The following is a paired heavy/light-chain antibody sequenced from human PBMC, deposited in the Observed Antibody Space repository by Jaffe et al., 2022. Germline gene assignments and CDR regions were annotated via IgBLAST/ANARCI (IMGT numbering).Light chain of an antibody. CDR3: QQYGSSSPNT. CDR1: QSVSTSY. J-gene: IGKJ2*01. V-gene: IGKV3-20*01. CDR2: GTS. Sequence: EVVLTQSPGTLSLSPGERATLSCRASQSVSTSYLAWYQQKPGQAPRVLIYGTSTRATGIPDRFTGSGSGTDFTLTISRLEPEDFAIYYCQQYGSSSPNTFGQGTKLEIK.
Heavy chain of an antibody. CDR2: ISSGDEK. D-gene: IGHD2-21*01. CDR3: ARIREMSLWRFYYYYMDV. CDR1: GFSLSNARMG. Sequence: QVTLKESGPVLVKPTETLTLTCTVSGFSLSNARMGVSWIRQPPGKALEWLAHISSGDEKSYTTSLKNRLTISKDTSKSQVVLTLTNMDPADTATYYCARIREMSLWRFYYYYMDVWGTGTTVTVSS. J-gene: IGHJ6*03. V-gene: IGHV2-26*01.